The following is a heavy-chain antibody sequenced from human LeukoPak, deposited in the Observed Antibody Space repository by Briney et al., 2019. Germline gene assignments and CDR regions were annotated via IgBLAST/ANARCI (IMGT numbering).Heavy chain of an antibody. V-gene: IGHV3-23*01. D-gene: IGHD5-12*01. CDR2: VRGSGSDT. Sequence: GGSLRLSCAASRFTFNTYAMSWLPQAPGKGLEWVSAVRGSGSDTYYADSVKGRFTISRDNSKNTLHLQMNSLRAEDTAIYYCAKTSRVNSAYDSPFDYWGQGTPVTVSS. J-gene: IGHJ4*02. CDR1: RFTFNTYA. CDR3: AKTSRVNSAYDSPFDY.